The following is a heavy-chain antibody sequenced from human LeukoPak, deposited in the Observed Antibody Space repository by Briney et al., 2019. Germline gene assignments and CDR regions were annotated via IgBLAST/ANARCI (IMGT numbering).Heavy chain of an antibody. CDR2: ISPSGGIT. J-gene: IGHJ4*02. Sequence: GGSLRLSCAASGFTFSSHGMNWVRQAPGKGLEWVSGISPSGGITYYTDSVKGRFTISRDNSKNTVSLQMNSLRAEDTAVYYCARDRRVFYDSSGYYFSGGQGTLVTVSS. V-gene: IGHV3-23*01. CDR3: ARDRRVFYDSSGYYFS. CDR1: GFTFSSHG. D-gene: IGHD3-22*01.